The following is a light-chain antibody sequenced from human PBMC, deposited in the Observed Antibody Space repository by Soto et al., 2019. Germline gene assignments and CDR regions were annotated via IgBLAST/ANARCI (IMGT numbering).Light chain of an antibody. V-gene: IGKV3-15*01. J-gene: IGKJ4*01. Sequence: EIVMTQSPPTLSVSPGEGATLSCRASQGIGDTLAWYQQKPGQTPRLLIYDTSIRATGVPSMFSASRSGADLTLTISSLQSEEFAVYYCQHYVTCPLTFGGGTKVDIK. CDR2: DTS. CDR1: QGIGDT. CDR3: QHYVTCPLT.